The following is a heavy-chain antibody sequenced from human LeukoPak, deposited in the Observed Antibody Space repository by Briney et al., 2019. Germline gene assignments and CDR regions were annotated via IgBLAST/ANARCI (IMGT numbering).Heavy chain of an antibody. D-gene: IGHD2-15*01. CDR3: ATQSFDF. Sequence: ASLKVSCKASGYTFSDYTMHWVRQAPGQGLEWLGWFNPNTGGTFSAQRFQGRVTLTWDTSISTAYMQLRNLESDDTAVFYCATQSFDFWGQGTLVTVSS. J-gene: IGHJ4*02. V-gene: IGHV1-2*02. CDR2: FNPNTGGT. CDR1: GYTFSDYT.